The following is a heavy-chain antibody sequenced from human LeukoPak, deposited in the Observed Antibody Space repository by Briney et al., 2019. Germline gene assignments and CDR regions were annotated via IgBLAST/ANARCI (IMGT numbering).Heavy chain of an antibody. CDR3: ARGIGYIAVAAYYFDY. D-gene: IGHD6-19*01. CDR2: INHSGST. J-gene: IGHJ4*02. V-gene: IGHV4-34*01. CDR1: GESFSGYY. Sequence: NPSETLSLTCAVHGESFSGYYWSWIRQPPGKGLEWIGEINHSGSTNYKPSLKSRVTISVDTSKNQFSLKLSSVTAADTAVYYCARGIGYIAVAAYYFDYWGQGTLVTVSS.